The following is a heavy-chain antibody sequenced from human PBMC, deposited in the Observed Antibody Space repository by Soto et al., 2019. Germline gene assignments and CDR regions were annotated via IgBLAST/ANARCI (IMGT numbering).Heavy chain of an antibody. D-gene: IGHD3-3*01. CDR1: GFSFGSYA. Sequence: GGSLRLSCAASGFSFGSYALSWVRQAPGKGLEWVSAISGSDGKTFYADSVKGRFSISRDTSQNTLYLQMNSLRADDTAIYYCARWSYLDYWGQGTRVTVSS. J-gene: IGHJ4*02. CDR3: ARWSYLDY. V-gene: IGHV3-23*01. CDR2: ISGSDGKT.